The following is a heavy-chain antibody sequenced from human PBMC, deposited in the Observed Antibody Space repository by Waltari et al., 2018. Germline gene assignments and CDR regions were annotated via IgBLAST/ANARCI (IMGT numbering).Heavy chain of an antibody. CDR3: ARGLVGASN. CDR2: ISSIGSTI. J-gene: IGHJ4*02. Sequence: WVRQCPGKGVEWVSYISSIGSTIYYADSVKGRFTISRDNAKNSLYLQMNSLRAEDTAVYYCARGLVGASNGGQGTLVTVSS. D-gene: IGHD1-26*01. V-gene: IGHV3-48*03.